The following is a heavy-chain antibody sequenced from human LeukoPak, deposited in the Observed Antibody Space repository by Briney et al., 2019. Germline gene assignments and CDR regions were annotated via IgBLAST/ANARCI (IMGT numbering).Heavy chain of an antibody. CDR3: AREWTYDFWSGYYTNYFFDY. CDR2: ISYDGRNE. CDR1: GFTFRRYT. V-gene: IGHV3-30*01. J-gene: IGHJ4*02. Sequence: PGGSLRLSCAASGFTFRRYTMHWVRQAPGKGLEWVAVISYDGRNENYADSGKGRFTISRDNSKNTLYLQMNSLRTEDTAVYYCAREWTYDFWSGYYTNYFFDYWGQGTLVTVSS. D-gene: IGHD3-3*01.